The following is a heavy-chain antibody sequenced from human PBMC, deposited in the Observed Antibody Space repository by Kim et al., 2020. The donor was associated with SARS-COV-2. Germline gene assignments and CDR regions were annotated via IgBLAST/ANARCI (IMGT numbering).Heavy chain of an antibody. CDR3: AKVARYFDWLSNYWYFDL. V-gene: IGHV3-23*01. Sequence: GGSLRLSCAASGFTFSSYAMSWVRQAPGKGLEWVSAISGSGGSTYYADSVKGRFTISRDNSKNTLYLQMNSLRAEDTAVYYCAKVARYFDWLSNYWYFDLWGRGTLVTVSS. CDR2: ISGSGGST. J-gene: IGHJ2*01. D-gene: IGHD3-9*01. CDR1: GFTFSSYA.